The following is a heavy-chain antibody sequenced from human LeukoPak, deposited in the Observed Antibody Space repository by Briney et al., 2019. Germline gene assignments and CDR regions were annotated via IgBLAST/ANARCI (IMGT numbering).Heavy chain of an antibody. CDR1: GGSISSYY. Sequence: SETLSLTCTVSGGSISSYYWSWLRQPPGEGLEWIGYIYYSGSTNYNPSLKSRVTISVDPSKNQFSLKLSSVTAADTAVYYCARAPREGYSYSLLDYWGQGTLVTVSS. V-gene: IGHV4-59*01. CDR3: ARAPREGYSYSLLDY. CDR2: IYYSGST. D-gene: IGHD5-18*01. J-gene: IGHJ4*02.